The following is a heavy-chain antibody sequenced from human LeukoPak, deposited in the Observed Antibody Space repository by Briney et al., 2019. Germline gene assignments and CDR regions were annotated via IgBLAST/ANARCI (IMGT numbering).Heavy chain of an antibody. Sequence: SGPTLVKPTQTLTLTCTFSGFSLSTSGVGVGWIRQPPGKALEWLALIYWDDDKRYSPSLKSRLTITKDTSKNQVVLTMTNMDPEDTATYYCAHRQSLYSSSWYFDYWGQGTLVTVSS. CDR3: AHRQSLYSSSWYFDY. CDR2: IYWDDDK. CDR1: GFSLSTSGVG. V-gene: IGHV2-5*02. J-gene: IGHJ4*02. D-gene: IGHD6-13*01.